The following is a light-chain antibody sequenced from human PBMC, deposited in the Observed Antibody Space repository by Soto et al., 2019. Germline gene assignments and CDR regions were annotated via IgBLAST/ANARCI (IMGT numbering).Light chain of an antibody. CDR1: QSVSRY. CDR2: DAS. Sequence: EIVLTQSPATLSLSPGERATLSCRAIQSVSRYLAWYQQKPGQAPRLLIYDASNRATGIPARFSGSGSGTDFTLTISRLEPEDFAVYYCQQRSNWPITFGQGTRLEI. CDR3: QQRSNWPIT. J-gene: IGKJ5*01. V-gene: IGKV3-11*01.